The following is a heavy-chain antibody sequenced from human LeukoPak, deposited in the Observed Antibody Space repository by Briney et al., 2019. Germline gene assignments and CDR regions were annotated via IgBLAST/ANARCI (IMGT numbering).Heavy chain of an antibody. CDR1: GGSISSSNYY. CDR2: IHYSGST. CDR3: TRHFGSGRDDY. V-gene: IGHV4-39*01. Sequence: PSETLSLTRTVSGGSISSSNYYWGWIRQPPGKGLEWIGSIHYSGSTYYNPSLKSRVTVSVDTSKNQFTMNLSPVTAADTAVYYCTRHFGSGRDDYWGQGTLVTVSS. J-gene: IGHJ4*02. D-gene: IGHD3-10*01.